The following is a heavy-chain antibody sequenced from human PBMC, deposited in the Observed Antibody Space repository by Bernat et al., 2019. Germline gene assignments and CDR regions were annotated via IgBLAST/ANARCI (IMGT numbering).Heavy chain of an antibody. CDR1: GFTFSSYW. CDR2: IKQDGSEK. J-gene: IGHJ4*02. CDR3: ARGGAAAWYYFDY. D-gene: IGHD6-13*01. Sequence: EVQLVESGGGLVQPGGSLRLSCAASGFTFSSYWMSWVRQAPGKGLEWVANIKQDGSEKYYVDSVKGRFTISRDNAKNSLYLQMNSLRAEDMAVYYCARGGAAAWYYFDYWGQGTLVTVSS. V-gene: IGHV3-7*03.